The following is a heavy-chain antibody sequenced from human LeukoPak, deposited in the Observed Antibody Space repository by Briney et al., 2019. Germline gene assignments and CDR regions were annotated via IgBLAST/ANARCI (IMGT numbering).Heavy chain of an antibody. CDR2: SSYDGRKE. Sequence: GRSLRLSCAASGFTFSSYGMHWVRQTPDKGLEWVAFSSYDGRKEYYADSVKGRFTISRDNAKNTLYLQMDSLRASDTALFYCAKGRSRFDSTWYYFDSWGQGALVTVSS. J-gene: IGHJ4*02. CDR3: AKGRSRFDSTWYYFDS. D-gene: IGHD6-13*01. CDR1: GFTFSSYG. V-gene: IGHV3-30*18.